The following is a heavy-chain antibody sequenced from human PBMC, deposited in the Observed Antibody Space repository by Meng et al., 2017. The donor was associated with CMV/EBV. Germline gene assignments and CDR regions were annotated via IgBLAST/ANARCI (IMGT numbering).Heavy chain of an antibody. CDR2: IRYDGSNK. J-gene: IGHJ4*02. CDR1: GIIFTTYG. Sequence: GESLKISCAPSGIIFTTYGLHWVRQAPGKGLEWVAFIRYDGSNKYYADSVKGRFTISRDNAKNSLYLQMNSLRAEDTAVYYCASYHHSSSQWYFDYWGQGTLVTVSS. D-gene: IGHD6-13*01. V-gene: IGHV3-30*02. CDR3: ASYHHSSSQWYFDY.